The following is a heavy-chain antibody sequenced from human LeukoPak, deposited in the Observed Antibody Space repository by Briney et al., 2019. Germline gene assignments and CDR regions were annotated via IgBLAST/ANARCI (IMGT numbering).Heavy chain of an antibody. CDR3: SRDGYSGLDY. V-gene: IGHV4-59*12. CDR1: GGSISPYF. Sequence: SETLSLTCTVSGGSISPYFWSWIRQPPGKGLEWIGYIYYTGSTNYNPSLRSRVTISVDTSKNQFSLKLSSVTAADTAVYYYSRDGYSGLDYWGQGTLVTVSS. J-gene: IGHJ4*02. CDR2: IYYTGST. D-gene: IGHD3-22*01.